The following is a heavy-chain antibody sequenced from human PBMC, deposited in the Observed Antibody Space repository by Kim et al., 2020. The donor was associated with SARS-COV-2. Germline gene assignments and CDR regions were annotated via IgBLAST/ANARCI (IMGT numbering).Heavy chain of an antibody. D-gene: IGHD1-26*01. CDR1: GGSISSSSNF. J-gene: IGHJ4*02. CDR3: VRVGSGSFDY. Sequence: SETLSLTCSVSGGSISSSSNFWGWIRQPPGKGLEWIASMSYSGSARYNASLKSRVTISLDTSKNQFSLKVSSVTAADTAVYYCVRVGSGSFDYWGQGTLVTVYS. CDR2: MSYSGSA. V-gene: IGHV4-39*07.